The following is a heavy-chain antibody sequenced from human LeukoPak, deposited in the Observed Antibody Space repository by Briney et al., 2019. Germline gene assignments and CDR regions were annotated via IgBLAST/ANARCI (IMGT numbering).Heavy chain of an antibody. CDR2: ISSSSSTI. CDR3: ARRYCSSTSCYTDY. J-gene: IGHJ4*02. V-gene: IGHV3-48*02. D-gene: IGHD2-2*02. CDR1: GFTFSSYS. Sequence: GGSLRLSCAASGFTFSSYSMTWVRQAPGKGLEWVSYISSSSSTIYYADSVKGRFTISRDNAKNSLYLQMNSLRDEDTAVYYCARRYCSSTSCYTDYWGQGTLVTVSS.